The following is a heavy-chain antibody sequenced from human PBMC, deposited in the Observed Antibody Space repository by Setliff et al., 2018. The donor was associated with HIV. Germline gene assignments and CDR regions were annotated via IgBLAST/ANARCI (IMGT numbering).Heavy chain of an antibody. CDR3: ARAKTIGVSAVFFDP. CDR2: IYVGGSV. Sequence: NPSETLSLTCTVSGGSMNSVSYSWTWLRQPAGKGPELIGHIYVGGSVIYNPSLASRVTISMVPSKNQFSLDLSSVTAADTAKYYCARAKTIGVSAVFFDPWGQGRPVTVSS. J-gene: IGHJ5*02. V-gene: IGHV4-61*09. CDR1: GGSMNSVSYS. D-gene: IGHD3-3*01.